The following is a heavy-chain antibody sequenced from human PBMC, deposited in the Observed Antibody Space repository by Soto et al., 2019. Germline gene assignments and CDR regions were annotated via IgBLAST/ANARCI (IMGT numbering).Heavy chain of an antibody. CDR2: ISAYNGNT. CDR3: ARDRPYYDFWSAYYKQKDYCYHGMHV. Sequence: ASVKVSCKASGYTFTRYGSSWVRQAPGQGLGWRGGISAYNGNTNYAQKLQGRVTMTTDTSTSTAYMELRSLRSDDTAVYYCARDRPYYDFWSAYYKQKDYCYHGMHVCGQGTTVTVS. D-gene: IGHD3-3*01. V-gene: IGHV1-18*04. CDR1: GYTFTRYG. J-gene: IGHJ6*02.